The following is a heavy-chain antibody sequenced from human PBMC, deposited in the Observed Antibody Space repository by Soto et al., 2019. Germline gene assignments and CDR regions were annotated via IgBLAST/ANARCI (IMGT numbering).Heavy chain of an antibody. Sequence: QVQLVQSGAEMKKPGASVKISCKASGYYFTGYYMHWVRQAPGQGLEWMGWINPNSGVTNYAQRFQGRVTMTRDTSISTAYLEVKRLTSDDTAVYYCATNLFSSTSRGSDFDPWGQGTLVIFSS. CDR1: GYYFTGYY. J-gene: IGHJ5*02. CDR2: INPNSGVT. V-gene: IGHV1-2*02. CDR3: ATNLFSSTSRGSDFDP. D-gene: IGHD2-2*01.